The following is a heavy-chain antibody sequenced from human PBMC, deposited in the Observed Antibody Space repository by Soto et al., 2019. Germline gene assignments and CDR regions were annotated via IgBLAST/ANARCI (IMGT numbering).Heavy chain of an antibody. CDR1: GGSFSGYY. Sequence: SETLSLTCAVYGGSFSGYYWSWIRQPPGKGLEWIGEINHSGSTNYNPSLKSRVTISVDTSKNQFSLRLSSVTAADTAVYYCARDPALIIAARPYYFDYWGQGTLVTVSS. D-gene: IGHD6-6*01. V-gene: IGHV4-34*01. CDR3: ARDPALIIAARPYYFDY. J-gene: IGHJ4*02. CDR2: INHSGST.